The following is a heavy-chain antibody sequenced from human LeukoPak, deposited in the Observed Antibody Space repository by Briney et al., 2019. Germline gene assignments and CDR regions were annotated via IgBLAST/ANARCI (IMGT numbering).Heavy chain of an antibody. Sequence: GGSLRLSCAASGFTFSSHSMNWVRQAPGRGLEWVSYISSSSSTIYYADSVKGRFTISRDNAKNSLYLQMNSLRAEDTAVYYCARGGTPRVRVAINWFDPWGQGSLVTVSS. CDR3: ARGGTPRVRVAINWFDP. V-gene: IGHV3-48*01. CDR2: ISSSSSTI. D-gene: IGHD3-16*01. J-gene: IGHJ5*02. CDR1: GFTFSSHS.